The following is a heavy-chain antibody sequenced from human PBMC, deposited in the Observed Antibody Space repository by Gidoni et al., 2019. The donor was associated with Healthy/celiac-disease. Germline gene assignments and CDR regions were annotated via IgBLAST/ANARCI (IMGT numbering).Heavy chain of an antibody. CDR2: IRGSGGST. CDR3: AKRGPGRYCSGGSCYYDPQHMDV. V-gene: IGHV3-23*01. CDR1: GFTFSSYA. J-gene: IGHJ6*02. D-gene: IGHD2-15*01. Sequence: EVQLLDSGGGLVQPGGSLILSCSASGFTFSSYAMTWVRQAPGKGLEWCSAIRGSGGSTYYADSVKGRFTISRDNSKNTLYLQMNSLRAEDTTVYYCAKRGPGRYCSGGSCYYDPQHMDVWGQGTTVTVSS.